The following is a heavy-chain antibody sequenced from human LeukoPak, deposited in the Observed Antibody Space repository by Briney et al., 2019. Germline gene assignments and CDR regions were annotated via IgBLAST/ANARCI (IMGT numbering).Heavy chain of an antibody. J-gene: IGHJ4*02. Sequence: ASVKVSCKASGYTFTGYYIHWVRQAPGQGLEWMGWINPNSGGTNYAQKFQGRVTMTRDTSISTAYMELSRLRSDDTAVYYCARYYYDSSGKFDYWGQGTLVTVSS. CDR3: ARYYYDSSGKFDY. D-gene: IGHD3-22*01. CDR2: INPNSGGT. CDR1: GYTFTGYY. V-gene: IGHV1-2*02.